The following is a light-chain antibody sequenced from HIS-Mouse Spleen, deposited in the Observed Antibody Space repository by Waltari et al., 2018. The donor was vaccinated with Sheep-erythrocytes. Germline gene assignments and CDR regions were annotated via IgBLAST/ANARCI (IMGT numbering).Light chain of an antibody. CDR2: WAS. V-gene: IGKV1-13*02. J-gene: IGKJ4*01. CDR1: QGISSA. CDR3: QQYYSTPLT. Sequence: AIQLTQSPSSLSASVGDRVTITYRASQGISSALAWYQQKPGQPPKLLIYWASTREAGVPERFSGSGSGTDFTLTISSLQAEDVAVYYCQQYYSTPLTFGGGTKVEIK.